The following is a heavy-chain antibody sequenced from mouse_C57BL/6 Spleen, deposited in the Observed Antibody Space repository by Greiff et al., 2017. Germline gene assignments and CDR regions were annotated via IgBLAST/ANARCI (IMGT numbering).Heavy chain of an antibody. CDR1: GFSFTSYG. V-gene: IGHV2-9*01. Sequence: VQLVESGPGLVAPSQSLSITCTVSGFSFTSYGVDWVRQPPGQGLEWLGVIWGGGSKNYNSARMSRLSIHKDNSKGQVFLKRNRPEADETAMYDCARREYDGEGFDYWGQGTTLTVSA. CDR2: IWGGGSK. CDR3: ARREYDGEGFDY. D-gene: IGHD2-14*01. J-gene: IGHJ2*01.